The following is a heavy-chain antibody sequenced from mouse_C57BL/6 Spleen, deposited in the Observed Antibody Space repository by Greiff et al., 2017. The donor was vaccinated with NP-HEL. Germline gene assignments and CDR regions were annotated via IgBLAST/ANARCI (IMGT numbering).Heavy chain of an antibody. D-gene: IGHD2-2*01. Sequence: EVKLQQSGPELVKPGASVKMSCKASGYTFTDYNMHWVKQSHGKSLEWIGYINPNNGGTSYNQKFKGKATLTVNKSSSTAYMELRSLTSEDSAVYYCASGGLPPMDYWGQGTSVTVSS. CDR1: GYTFTDYN. J-gene: IGHJ4*01. CDR3: ASGGLPPMDY. V-gene: IGHV1-22*01. CDR2: INPNNGGT.